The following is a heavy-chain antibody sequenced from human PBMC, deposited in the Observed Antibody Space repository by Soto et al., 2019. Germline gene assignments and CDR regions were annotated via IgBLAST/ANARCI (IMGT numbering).Heavy chain of an antibody. CDR2: IIPIFDTS. Sequence: QVQLVQSGAEVKKPGSSVKVSCKASGGPFSNYAFSWVRQAPGQGLEWMGGIIPIFDTSNYAQKLQGRVTISAEKATSTVYLELRSLRSDDTAVYYCAKSVTLMPEGAGLDPWCQGTPVTVYS. CDR3: AKSVTLMPEGAGLDP. J-gene: IGHJ5*02. V-gene: IGHV1-69*06. D-gene: IGHD3-22*01. CDR1: GGPFSNYA.